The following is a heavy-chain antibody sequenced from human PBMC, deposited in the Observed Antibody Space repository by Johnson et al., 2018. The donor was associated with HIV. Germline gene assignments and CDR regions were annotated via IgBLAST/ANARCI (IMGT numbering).Heavy chain of an antibody. D-gene: IGHD5-24*01. V-gene: IGHV3-30*03. J-gene: IGHJ3*02. CDR1: GFTFSNYW. Sequence: QVQLLESGGGVVRPGGSLRLSCAASGFTFSNYWMHWVRQAPGKGLVWVAFISDDGRSTYFADSVKGRFTVSRDNSKNTLYLQMNTLRVEDTAVYYCARENGVEMATVNDAFDIWGQGTMVTVSS. CDR3: ARENGVEMATVNDAFDI. CDR2: ISDDGRST.